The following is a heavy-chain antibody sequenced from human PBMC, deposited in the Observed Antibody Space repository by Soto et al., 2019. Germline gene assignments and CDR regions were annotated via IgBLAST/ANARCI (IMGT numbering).Heavy chain of an antibody. CDR1: GGTFSRYT. CDR2: IIPIVDIP. CDR3: ASHFTGVRVLGTSPPGGDNYGWDV. V-gene: IGHV1-69*02. Sequence: QVQLVQSGAEVKKPGSSVKVSCKASGGTFSRYTFTWVRQAPGQGLEWMGRIIPIVDIPNYAQNFQGRVTITADKSTITAYMGLSSLTSDDTAVYYCASHFTGVRVLGTSPPGGDNYGWDVWGQGTTVGVS. D-gene: IGHD3-16*01. J-gene: IGHJ6*02.